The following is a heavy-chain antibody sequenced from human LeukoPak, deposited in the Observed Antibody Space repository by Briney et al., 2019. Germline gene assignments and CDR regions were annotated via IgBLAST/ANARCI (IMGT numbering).Heavy chain of an antibody. CDR1: GYTLTELS. CDR2: FDPEDGET. J-gene: IGHJ4*02. V-gene: IGHV1-24*01. D-gene: IGHD3-16*02. CDR3: AIESLGELSLPFLDY. Sequence: ASVKVSCKVSGYTLTELSMHWVRQAPGKGLEWMGGFDPEDGETIYAQKFQGRVTMTEDTSTDTAHMELSSLRSEDTAVYYCAIESLGELSLPFLDYWGQGTLVTVSS.